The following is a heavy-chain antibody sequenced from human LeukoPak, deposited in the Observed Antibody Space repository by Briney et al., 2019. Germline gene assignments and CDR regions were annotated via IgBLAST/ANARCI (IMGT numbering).Heavy chain of an antibody. CDR3: ARGDAFDI. J-gene: IGHJ3*02. CDR2: ISSSSRYI. Sequence: GGSLRLSCAASGFTFSSYSMNWVRQAPGKGLEWVSSISSSSRYIYYADSVKGRFTISRDNAKNSLYLQMNSLRAEDTAVYYCARGDAFDIWGQGTMVTVSS. CDR1: GFTFSSYS. V-gene: IGHV3-21*01.